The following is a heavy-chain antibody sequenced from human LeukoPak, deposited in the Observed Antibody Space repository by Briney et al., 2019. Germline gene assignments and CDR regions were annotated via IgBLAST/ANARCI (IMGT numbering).Heavy chain of an antibody. D-gene: IGHD2-2*02. Sequence: PSETLSLTCAVYGGSFSGYYWSWIRQPPGKGLEWIGEINHSGSTNYNPSLKSRVTISVDTSKNQFSLKLSSVTAADTAVYYCARVLVGYCSSTSCYTSGYYYYYYGMDVWGQGTTVTVSS. J-gene: IGHJ6*02. CDR1: GGSFSGYY. CDR2: INHSGST. CDR3: ARVLVGYCSSTSCYTSGYYYYYYGMDV. V-gene: IGHV4-34*01.